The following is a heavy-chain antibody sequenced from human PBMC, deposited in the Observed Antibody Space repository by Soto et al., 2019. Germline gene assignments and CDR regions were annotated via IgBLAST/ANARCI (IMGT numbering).Heavy chain of an antibody. CDR3: ARFPQTAIVGAAYFDY. D-gene: IGHD1-26*01. V-gene: IGHV1-69*02. CDR1: GGTFSSYI. J-gene: IGHJ4*02. Sequence: SVKVSCKASGGTFSSYIISWVPQAPGQGLEWMGRIIPILGIANYAQKFQGRVTITADKSTSTAYMELSSLRSEDTAVYYCARFPQTAIVGAAYFDYWGQGTLVTVSS. CDR2: IIPILGIA.